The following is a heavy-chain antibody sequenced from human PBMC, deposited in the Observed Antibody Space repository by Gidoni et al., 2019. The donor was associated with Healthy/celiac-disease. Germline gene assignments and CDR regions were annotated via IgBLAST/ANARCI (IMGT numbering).Heavy chain of an antibody. CDR1: GYTFTSYY. Sequence: QVQLVQSGAEVKKPGASVKVSCKASGYTFTSYYMHWVRQAPGQGLEWMGIINPSGGSTSYAQKFQVRVTMTRDTSTSTVYMELSSLRSEDTAVYYCARPMTTVVTGRPYYFDYWGQGTLVTVSS. CDR3: ARPMTTVVTGRPYYFDY. D-gene: IGHD4-17*01. J-gene: IGHJ4*02. CDR2: INPSGGST. V-gene: IGHV1-46*01.